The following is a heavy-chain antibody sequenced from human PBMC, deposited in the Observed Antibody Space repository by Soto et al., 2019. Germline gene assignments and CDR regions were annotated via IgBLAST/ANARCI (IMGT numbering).Heavy chain of an antibody. CDR2: ISYDGSNK. V-gene: IGHV3-30*18. CDR1: GFTFSSYG. J-gene: IGHJ4*02. Sequence: QVQLVESGGGVVQPGRSLRLSCAASGFTFSSYGMHWVRQAPGKGLEWVAVISYDGSNKYYADSVKGRFTISRDNSKNTLYLQMNSLRAEDTAVYYCAKLARTTVMDDYWGQGTLVTVSS. CDR3: AKLARTTVMDDY. D-gene: IGHD4-17*01.